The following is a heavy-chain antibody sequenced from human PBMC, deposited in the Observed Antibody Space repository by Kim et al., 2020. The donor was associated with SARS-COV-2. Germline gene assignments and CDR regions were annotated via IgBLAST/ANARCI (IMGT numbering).Heavy chain of an antibody. CDR1: GDSVSGNHIA. Sequence: SQTLSLTCVISGDSVSGNHIAWNWIRLSPSGGLEWLGRTFYDSKWYRDYAVSVRGRASINADTSRNQCSLQLNSVTPEDTAVFFCARGSVSAVDVWDQGT. V-gene: IGHV6-1*01. CDR3: ARGSVSAVDV. J-gene: IGHJ3*01. D-gene: IGHD3-3*02. CDR2: TFYDSKWYR.